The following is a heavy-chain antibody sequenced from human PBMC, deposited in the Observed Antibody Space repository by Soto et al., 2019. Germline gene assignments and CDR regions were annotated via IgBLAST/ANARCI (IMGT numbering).Heavy chain of an antibody. J-gene: IGHJ5*02. V-gene: IGHV4-59*08. CDR1: GDSISSGY. CDR3: ARHKAGSGGSYWFDP. CDR2: MYYSGST. Sequence: SETMSLTCSVSGDSISSGYWTWIRQPPGKGLEWIGFMYYSGSTNYNPSLKSRVTISVDTSKNQFSLKLSSVTAADTAVYYCARHKAGSGGSYWFDPWGQGTLVTVSS. D-gene: IGHD2-15*01.